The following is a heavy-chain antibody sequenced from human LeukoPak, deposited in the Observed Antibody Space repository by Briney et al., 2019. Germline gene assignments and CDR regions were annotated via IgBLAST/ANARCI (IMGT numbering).Heavy chain of an antibody. J-gene: IGHJ4*02. V-gene: IGHV1-18*01. CDR1: GGTFSSYA. CDR3: ARSDKMEWELPEKYDY. CDR2: ISAYNGNT. D-gene: IGHD1-26*01. Sequence: ASVKVSCKASGGTFSSYAISWVRQAPGQGFEWMGWISAYNGNTNYAQKLQGRVTMTTDTSTSTAYMELRSLRSDDTAVYYCARSDKMEWELPEKYDYSGQGTLVTVSS.